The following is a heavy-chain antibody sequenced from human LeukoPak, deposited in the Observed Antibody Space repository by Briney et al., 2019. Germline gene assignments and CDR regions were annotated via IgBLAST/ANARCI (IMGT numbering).Heavy chain of an antibody. D-gene: IGHD2-2*03. J-gene: IGHJ4*02. CDR3: PIQSKFDY. CDR1: GFSFSDYC. V-gene: IGHV3-11*01. Sequence: GGSLRLSCVVSGFSFSDYCLSWRRQAPGKGLQWVSYLSESGSSMFYGDSVRGRITISRDNAKNSLNPQMSSLRAEGLGYCSSPIQSKFDYWGQGTLVTGSS. CDR2: LSESGSSM.